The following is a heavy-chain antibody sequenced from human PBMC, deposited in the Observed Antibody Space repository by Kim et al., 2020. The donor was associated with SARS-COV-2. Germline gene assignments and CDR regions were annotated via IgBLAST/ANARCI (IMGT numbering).Heavy chain of an antibody. Sequence: SETLSLTCAVYGGSFSGYYWSWIRQPPGKGLEWIGEINHSGSTNYNPSLKSRVTISVDTSKNQFSRKLSSVTAADTAVYYCARPPAYIAARRTRYFQHWGQGTLVTVSS. CDR2: INHSGST. CDR1: GGSFSGYY. J-gene: IGHJ1*01. V-gene: IGHV4-34*01. CDR3: ARPPAYIAARRTRYFQH. D-gene: IGHD6-6*01.